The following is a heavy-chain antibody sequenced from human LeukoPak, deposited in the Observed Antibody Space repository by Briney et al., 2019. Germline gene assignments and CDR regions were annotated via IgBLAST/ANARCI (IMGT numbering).Heavy chain of an antibody. CDR3: ARLASLSTIAHRGRTWVDP. V-gene: IGHV6-1*01. Sequence: PSQTLSLTCAISGDSVSSNSAGWNWIRQSPSRGLEWLGRTYYRSKWYNDDAVSVKSRITINPDTAKNQFSLKLSSVTAADTAVYYCARLASLSTIAHRGRTWVDPWGQGTLVTVSS. CDR2: TYYRSKWYN. J-gene: IGHJ5*02. CDR1: GDSVSSNSAG. D-gene: IGHD4/OR15-4a*01.